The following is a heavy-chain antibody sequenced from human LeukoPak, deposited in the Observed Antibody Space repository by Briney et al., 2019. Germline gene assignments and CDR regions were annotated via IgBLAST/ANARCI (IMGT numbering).Heavy chain of an antibody. J-gene: IGHJ6*03. CDR3: ARPHYDFWSGHYYYYYMDV. CDR2: INPNSGGT. CDR1: GYTFTGYY. D-gene: IGHD3-3*01. Sequence: ASVKVSCKASGYTFTGYYMHWVRQAPGQGLEWMGWINPNSGGTNYAQKFQGRVTMTRDTSISTAYMELSRLRSDDTAVYYCARPHYDFWSGHYYYYYMDVWGKGTTVTVSS. V-gene: IGHV1-2*02.